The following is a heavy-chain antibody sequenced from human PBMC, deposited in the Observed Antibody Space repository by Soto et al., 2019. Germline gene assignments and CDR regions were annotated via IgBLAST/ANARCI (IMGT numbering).Heavy chain of an antibody. D-gene: IGHD4-17*01. V-gene: IGHV3-23*01. CDR1: GFTFSSYA. Sequence: GGSLRLSCAASGFTFSSYAMSWVRQAPGKGLEWVSAISGSGGSTYYADSVKGRFTISRDNSKNTLYLQMNSLRAEDTAVYYCARHGVRGDYHPSLPFAYFDYWGQGTLVTVSS. CDR3: ARHGVRGDYHPSLPFAYFDY. CDR2: ISGSGGST. J-gene: IGHJ4*02.